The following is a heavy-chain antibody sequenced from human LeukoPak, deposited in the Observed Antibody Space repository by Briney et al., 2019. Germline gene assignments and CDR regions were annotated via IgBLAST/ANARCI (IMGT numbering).Heavy chain of an antibody. V-gene: IGHV1-8*01. Sequence: GASVRVSCKASEYTFNIYDINWVRQATGQGLEWMGWMNPDSGNTGFAQKFQGGVTMTRNTSITTAYMELSSLRSEDTAVYYCAVHLPGDYLDRWGQGTLVTVSS. CDR1: EYTFNIYD. CDR2: MNPDSGNT. J-gene: IGHJ4*02. CDR3: AVHLPGDYLDR.